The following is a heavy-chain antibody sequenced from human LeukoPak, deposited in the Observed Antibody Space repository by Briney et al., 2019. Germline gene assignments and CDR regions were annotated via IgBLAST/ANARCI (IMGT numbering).Heavy chain of an antibody. CDR1: GGTFSSYA. J-gene: IGHJ4*02. V-gene: IGHV1-69*13. Sequence: SVKVSCEASGGTFSSYAISWVRQAPGQGLEWMGGIIPIFGTANYAQKFQGRVTITADESTSTAYMELSSLRSEDTAVYYCAFTNSGYDWSDYWGQGTLVTVSS. CDR2: IIPIFGTA. D-gene: IGHD5-12*01. CDR3: AFTNSGYDWSDY.